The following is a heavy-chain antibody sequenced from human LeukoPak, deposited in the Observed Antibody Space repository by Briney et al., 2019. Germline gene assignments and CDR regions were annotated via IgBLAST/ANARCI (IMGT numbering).Heavy chain of an antibody. CDR2: INPNSGGT. V-gene: IGHV1-2*02. Sequence: ASVKVSCKASGYTFTGYDMHWVRQAPGQGLEWMGWINPNSGGTNYAQKLQGRVTMTRDTSISTPYMELSRLRSDNTAVYYCARVDRYHYDLDVWGKGTTVTVSS. CDR3: ARVDRYHYDLDV. J-gene: IGHJ6*03. CDR1: GYTFTGYD.